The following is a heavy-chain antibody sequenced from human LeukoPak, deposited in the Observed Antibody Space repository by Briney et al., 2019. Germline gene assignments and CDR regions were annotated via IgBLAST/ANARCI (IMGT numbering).Heavy chain of an antibody. J-gene: IGHJ6*02. CDR1: GYTFTGYY. D-gene: IGHD3-3*01. Sequence: VKVACKASGYTFTGYYMHWVRQAPGQGLEWMGWIDPNSGGTNYAQKFQGRVTMTRDTSISTAYMELSRLRSDDTAVYYCARASYYDFWSGYYKGGYYYGMDVWGQGTTVSVSS. CDR2: IDPNSGGT. V-gene: IGHV1-2*02. CDR3: ARASYYDFWSGYYKGGYYYGMDV.